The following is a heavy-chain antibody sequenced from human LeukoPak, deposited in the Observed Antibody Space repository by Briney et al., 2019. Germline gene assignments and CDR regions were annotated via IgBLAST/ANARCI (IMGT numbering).Heavy chain of an antibody. CDR1: GFTFSSYT. Sequence: GGSLRLSCAASGFTFSSYTMNWVRQAPGKGLEWVSHNSSDTTYADSVKGRFTISRDNAKNSLYLQMNSLRDEDTAVYYCARDLHYAFDIWGQGTMVTASS. J-gene: IGHJ3*02. CDR3: ARDLHYAFDI. V-gene: IGHV3-48*02. D-gene: IGHD3-10*01. CDR2: NSSDTT.